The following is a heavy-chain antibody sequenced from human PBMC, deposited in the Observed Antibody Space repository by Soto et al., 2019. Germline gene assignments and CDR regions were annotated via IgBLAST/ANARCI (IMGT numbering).Heavy chain of an antibody. V-gene: IGHV4-34*01. Sequence: SQTLSLTCAVYGGSFSGYYWSWIRQPPGKGLEWIGEINHSGSTNYNPSLKSRVTISVDTSKNQFSLKLSSVTAADTAVYYCARGPSVNYVWGSYRSPFDYWGQGTLVTVSS. CDR2: INHSGST. CDR1: GGSFSGYY. D-gene: IGHD3-16*02. CDR3: ARGPSVNYVWGSYRSPFDY. J-gene: IGHJ4*02.